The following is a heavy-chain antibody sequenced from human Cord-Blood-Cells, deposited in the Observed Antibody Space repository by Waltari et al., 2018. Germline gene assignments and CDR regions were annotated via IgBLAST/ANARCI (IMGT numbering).Heavy chain of an antibody. J-gene: IGHJ3*02. CDR3: AKDFADNDAFDI. V-gene: IGHV3-30*18. CDR2: ISYDGSNK. D-gene: IGHD1-1*01. Sequence: QVQLVESGGGVVQPGRSLRLSCAASGFTFSSYGMHWVRQAPGKGLEWVAVISYDGSNKYYADSVKGRFTISRDNSKNTLYLQMNSLRAEDTAVYYCAKDFADNDAFDIWGQGTMVTVSS. CDR1: GFTFSSYG.